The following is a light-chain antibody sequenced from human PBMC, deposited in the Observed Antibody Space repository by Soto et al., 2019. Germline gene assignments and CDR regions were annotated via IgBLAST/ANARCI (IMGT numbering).Light chain of an antibody. CDR2: GAS. CDR1: QRVSSY. J-gene: IGKJ1*01. Sequence: EIVLTQSPGTLSLSPGERATLSCRASQRVSSYLAWYQQKPGQAPRLLIYGASSRATGIPDRFSASGSGTEFTLTISRLEPEDFAVYYCQQYGSSSRTFGQGTKVEIK. CDR3: QQYGSSSRT. V-gene: IGKV3-20*01.